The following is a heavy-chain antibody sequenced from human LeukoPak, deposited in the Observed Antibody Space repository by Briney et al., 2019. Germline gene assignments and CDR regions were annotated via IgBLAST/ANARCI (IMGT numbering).Heavy chain of an antibody. D-gene: IGHD6-19*01. CDR2: IYYVGST. CDR3: ARGFSRGWFLGGCFDY. V-gene: IGHV4-39*07. Sequence: NPSETLSLTCTVSGGSMTSGTYYWGWIRQPPGKGLEWIGSIYYVGSTYYNPSLKSRVTISVDMSKNQFSLKLNSVTAADTAVYYCARGFSRGWFLGGCFDYWGQGTLVTVSS. CDR1: GGSMTSGTYY. J-gene: IGHJ4*02.